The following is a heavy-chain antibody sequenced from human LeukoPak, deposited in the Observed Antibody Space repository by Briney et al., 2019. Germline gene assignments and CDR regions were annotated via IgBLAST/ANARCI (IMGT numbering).Heavy chain of an antibody. CDR1: GFTFSSYS. Sequence: PGGSLRLSCAASGFTFSSYSMNWVRQAPGKGLEWVSSISSSSSYIYYADSVKGRFTISRDNAKNSLYLQMNSLRAEDTAVYYCAREVLVGATTSWFDPWGQGTLVTVSS. CDR3: AREVLVGATTSWFDP. J-gene: IGHJ5*02. CDR2: ISSSSSYI. V-gene: IGHV3-21*01. D-gene: IGHD1-26*01.